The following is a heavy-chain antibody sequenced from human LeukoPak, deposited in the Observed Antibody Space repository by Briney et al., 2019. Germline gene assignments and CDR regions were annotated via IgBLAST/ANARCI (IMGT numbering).Heavy chain of an antibody. V-gene: IGHV3-20*04. CDR3: ARDYDYGDYPGY. D-gene: IGHD4-17*01. CDR2: INWNGGRT. CDR1: GFMFDVYG. J-gene: IGHJ4*02. Sequence: GGSLRLSCAASGFMFDVYGMSWVRQAPGKGLEWVSGINWNGGRTGYADSVKGRFTISRDNAKNSLYLQMNSLRAEDTALYCCARDYDYGDYPGYWGQGTLVTVSS.